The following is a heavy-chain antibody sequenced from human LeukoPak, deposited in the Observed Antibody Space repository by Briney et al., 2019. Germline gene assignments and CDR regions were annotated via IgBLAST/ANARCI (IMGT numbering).Heavy chain of an antibody. Sequence: PSETLSLTCAVSGGSIGASINSPNWWSWVRQPPGKGLEWIGEIFHSGSTNYNPSLKSRVTMSVDKSKNQFSLNLTSVTAANTAVYFCARAPRAYCSTTGSCFQDYWGQGTLVTVSS. CDR3: ARAPRAYCSTTGSCFQDY. V-gene: IGHV4-4*02. J-gene: IGHJ4*02. CDR1: GGSIGASINSPNW. CDR2: IFHSGST. D-gene: IGHD2-2*01.